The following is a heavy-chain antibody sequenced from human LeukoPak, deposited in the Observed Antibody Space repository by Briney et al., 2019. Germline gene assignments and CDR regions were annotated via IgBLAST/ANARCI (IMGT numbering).Heavy chain of an antibody. V-gene: IGHV4-39*01. J-gene: IGHJ4*02. Sequence: PSETLSLTCTVSGGSISSSSYYWCWIRQPPGKGLEWIGSIYYSGSTYYNPSLKSRVTVSVDTSKNQFSLKLSSVTAADTAVYYCARVTAYYYGSGSHLVLDYWGQGTLVTVSS. CDR3: ARVTAYYYGSGSHLVLDY. CDR2: IYYSGST. D-gene: IGHD3-10*01. CDR1: GGSISSSSYY.